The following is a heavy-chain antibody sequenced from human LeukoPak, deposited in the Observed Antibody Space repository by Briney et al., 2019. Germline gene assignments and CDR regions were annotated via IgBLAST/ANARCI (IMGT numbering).Heavy chain of an antibody. J-gene: IGHJ3*02. Sequence: SQTLSLTCAVSGDSVSSNIASWNWIRQSPSRGLEWLGRTYYRSKWYNDYAVSVKSRITINPDTSKNQFPLQLTSVTPEDTAVYYCARVYNWNPAGAFDIWGQGTVVTVSS. CDR1: GDSVSSNIAS. CDR2: TYYRSKWYN. CDR3: ARVYNWNPAGAFDI. D-gene: IGHD1-1*01. V-gene: IGHV6-1*01.